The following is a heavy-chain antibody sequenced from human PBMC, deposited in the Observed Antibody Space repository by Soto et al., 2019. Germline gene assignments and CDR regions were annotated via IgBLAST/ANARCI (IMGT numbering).Heavy chain of an antibody. CDR2: IYYSGST. CDR3: ARGGIAAGNWFDP. D-gene: IGHD6-13*01. J-gene: IGHJ5*02. V-gene: IGHV4-30-4*01. CDR1: GGSISSGDYY. Sequence: SETLSLTCTVSGGSISSGDYYWRWIRQPPGKGLEWIGYIYYSGSTYYNPSLKSRVTISVDTSKNQFSLKLSSVTAADTAVYYCARGGIAAGNWFDPWGQGTLVTVSS.